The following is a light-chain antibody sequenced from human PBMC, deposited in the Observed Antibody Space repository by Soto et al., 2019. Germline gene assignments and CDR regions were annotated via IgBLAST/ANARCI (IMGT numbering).Light chain of an antibody. CDR1: QSISTTY. V-gene: IGKV3-20*01. J-gene: IGKJ1*01. Sequence: ETVLTLSPGTLSLSPGERVTLSCRASQSISTTYLAWYQHKPGQAPRLLIYGASSRATGIPDRFSGSGSGTDFTLTISRLEPEDFAVYYCQQSGVSTSTFCQGTKLDIK. CDR2: GAS. CDR3: QQSGVSTST.